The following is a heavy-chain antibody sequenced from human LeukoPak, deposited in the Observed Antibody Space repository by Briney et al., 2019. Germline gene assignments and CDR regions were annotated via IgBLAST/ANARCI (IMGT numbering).Heavy chain of an antibody. J-gene: IGHJ6*02. CDR2: IVVGSGNT. CDR3: AAEGYCSSTSCYPNYGMDV. V-gene: IGHV1-58*02. D-gene: IGHD2-2*01. CDR1: VFTFTSST. Sequence: SVKVSCKASVFTFTSSTMQWVRQARGQRLEWIGWIVVGSGNTNYAQKCQERGTITRDMSTSTAYMELSSLRSEDTAVYYCAAEGYCSSTSCYPNYGMDVWGQGTTVTVSS.